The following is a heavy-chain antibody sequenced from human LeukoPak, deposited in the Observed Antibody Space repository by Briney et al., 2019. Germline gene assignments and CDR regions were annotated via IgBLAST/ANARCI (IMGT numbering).Heavy chain of an antibody. CDR3: ARLYYYDSSGPDY. J-gene: IGHJ4*02. Sequence: PGGSLRLSCAASGFTFTTYGMHWVRQAPGKGLEWAAFIRYDGSYQYYTDSVKGRFTISRDNSKNTMYLQMNSLRAEDTAVYYCARLYYYDSSGPDYWGQGTLVTVSS. CDR2: IRYDGSYQ. CDR1: GFTFTTYG. D-gene: IGHD3-22*01. V-gene: IGHV3-30*02.